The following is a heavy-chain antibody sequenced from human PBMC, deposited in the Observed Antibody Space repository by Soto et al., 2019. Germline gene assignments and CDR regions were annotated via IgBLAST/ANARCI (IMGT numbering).Heavy chain of an antibody. Sequence: EVQLVESGGGLIQPGGSLRLSCAVSGFTVSNNYMSWVRQAPGKGLEGVSVIYSGGYTAYGDSVKGRFTISRDNSKNTLYLQMKSLRARPTGGFFWAPRPGGGGYWGQGTLVTVSS. CDR1: GFTVSNNY. D-gene: IGHD3-10*01. V-gene: IGHV3-53*01. CDR2: IYSGGYT. CDR3: APRPGGGGY. J-gene: IGHJ4*02.